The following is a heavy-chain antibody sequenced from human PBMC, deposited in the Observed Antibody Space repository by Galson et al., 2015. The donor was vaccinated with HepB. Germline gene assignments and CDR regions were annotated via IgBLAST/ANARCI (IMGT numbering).Heavy chain of an antibody. CDR3: ARRVEGNFDF. V-gene: IGHV3-23*01. CDR2: ILSNGNA. D-gene: IGHD3-10*01. Sequence: SLRLSCAASGFTFNDYTMGWVRQAPRKGLEWVSAILSNGNAYYTDSVKGRFTISRDNSKQTLDLQMNSLRVEDTAVYFCARRVEGNFDFWGQGTLVTVSS. CDR1: GFTFNDYT. J-gene: IGHJ4*02.